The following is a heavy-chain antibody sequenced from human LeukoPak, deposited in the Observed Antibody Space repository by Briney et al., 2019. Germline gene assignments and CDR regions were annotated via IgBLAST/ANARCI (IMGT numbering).Heavy chain of an antibody. CDR3: ARAAVYYYDSSGYYQPAYFDL. D-gene: IGHD3-22*01. CDR2: IYYSGST. CDR1: GGSISSGGYY. Sequence: SETLSLTCTVSGGSISSGGYYWSWIRQHPGKGLEWIGYIYYSGSTYYNPSLKSRVTISVDTSKNQFSLKLSSVTAADTAVYYCARAAVYYYDSSGYYQPAYFDLWGRGTLVTVSS. V-gene: IGHV4-31*03. J-gene: IGHJ2*01.